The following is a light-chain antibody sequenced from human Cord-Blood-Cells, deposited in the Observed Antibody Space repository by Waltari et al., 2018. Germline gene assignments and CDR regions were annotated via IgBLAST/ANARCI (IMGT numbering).Light chain of an antibody. CDR2: AAS. CDR1: QSISSY. J-gene: IGKJ2*03. V-gene: IGKV1-39*01. CDR3: QQSYSTPYS. Sequence: DIQMTQSPSSLSASVGDRVTITCRASQSISSYLNWYQQKPAKAPKLLIYAASSVQSGGPSRFSGSGSGTDFTLTISSLQPEDFATYYCQQSYSTPYSFGQGTKLEIK.